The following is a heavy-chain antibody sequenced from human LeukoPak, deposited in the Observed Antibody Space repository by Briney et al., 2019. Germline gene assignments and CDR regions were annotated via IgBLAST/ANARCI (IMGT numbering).Heavy chain of an antibody. CDR3: AKDGKGIAAAGTYSDY. CDR1: GFTFSSYG. V-gene: IGHV3-30*02. CDR2: IRYDGSNK. Sequence: GGSLRLSCAASGFTFSSYGMHWVRQAPGKGLEWVAFIRYDGSNKYYADSVKGRFTISRDNSKNTLYLQMNSLRAEDTAVYYCAKDGKGIAAAGTYSDYWGQGTLVTVSS. J-gene: IGHJ4*02. D-gene: IGHD6-13*01.